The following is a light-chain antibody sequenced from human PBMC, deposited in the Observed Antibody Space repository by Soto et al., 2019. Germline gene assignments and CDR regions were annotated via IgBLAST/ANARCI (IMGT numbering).Light chain of an antibody. Sequence: QPVLTQPPSVSGAPGQRGTISCTGNNSNIGAGYDVLWYQQLPGTAPRLLIYGNSNRPSGVPDRFAGSKSGTSASVVITGLPADDEADYYCQSYDRGQSGHVLFGGGTKLTVL. CDR1: NSNIGAGYD. J-gene: IGLJ3*02. CDR3: QSYDRGQSGHVL. CDR2: GNS. V-gene: IGLV1-40*01.